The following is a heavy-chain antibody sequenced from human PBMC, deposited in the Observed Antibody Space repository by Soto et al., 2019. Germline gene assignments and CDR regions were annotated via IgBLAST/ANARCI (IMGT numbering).Heavy chain of an antibody. CDR1: GFTFSYYA. J-gene: IGHJ2*01. CDR3: AKATMGSCDGPRCYALDL. V-gene: IGHV3-23*01. Sequence: EVQLLESGGGLVQPGGSLRLSCVASGFTFSYYAMTWVRQVPGKGLEWVSSICAPGATTYYIDSVKSRFTMSRDNSRNALFVQMDTLRGEDTGVYYCAKATMGSCDGPRCYALDLWGRGTLVAVSS. D-gene: IGHD2-15*01. CDR2: ICAPGATT.